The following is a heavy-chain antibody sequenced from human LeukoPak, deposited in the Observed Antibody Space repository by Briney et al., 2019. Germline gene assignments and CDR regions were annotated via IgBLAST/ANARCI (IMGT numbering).Heavy chain of an antibody. CDR3: ARGSAARRLNQVIDY. D-gene: IGHD6-6*01. J-gene: IGHJ4*02. V-gene: IGHV4-4*07. Sequence: SETLSLTCTVSGGSISSYYWGWIRQPAGKGLEWIGRIYTSGSTNYNPSLKSRVTMSVDTSKNQFSLKLSSVTAADTAVYYCARGSAARRLNQVIDYWGQGTLVTVSS. CDR1: GGSISSYY. CDR2: IYTSGST.